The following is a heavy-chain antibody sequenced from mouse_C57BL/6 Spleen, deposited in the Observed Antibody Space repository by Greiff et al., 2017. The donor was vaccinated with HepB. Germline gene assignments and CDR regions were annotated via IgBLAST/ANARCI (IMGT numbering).Heavy chain of an antibody. D-gene: IGHD2-1*01. V-gene: IGHV2-6-1*01. Sequence: QVQLKESGPGLVAPSQSLSITCTVSGFSLTSYGVHWVRQPPGKGLEWLVVIWSDGSTTYNSALKSRLSNSKDNSKSQVFLKMNSLQTDDTAMYYCARQDYGNFYYAMDYWGQGTSVTVSS. J-gene: IGHJ4*01. CDR1: GFSLTSYG. CDR2: IWSDGST. CDR3: ARQDYGNFYYAMDY.